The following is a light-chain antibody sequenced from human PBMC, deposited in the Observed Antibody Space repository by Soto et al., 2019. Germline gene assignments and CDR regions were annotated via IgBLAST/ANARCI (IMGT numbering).Light chain of an antibody. CDR3: QQYYSSLPVT. J-gene: IGKJ1*01. Sequence: DIVMTQSPDSLAVSLGERATINCKSSQSVLFSSNNKNYLAWYQQKPGQPPKLLIYWASTRESGVPDRFSGSGSGTDFTLTISSLQAEDVAVYYCQQYYSSLPVTFGQGTKVEIK. CDR1: QSVLFSSNNKNY. V-gene: IGKV4-1*01. CDR2: WAS.